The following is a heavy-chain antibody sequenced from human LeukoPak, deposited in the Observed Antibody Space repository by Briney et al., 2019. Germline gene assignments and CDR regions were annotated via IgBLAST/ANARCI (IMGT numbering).Heavy chain of an antibody. CDR1: GFTLSSYW. CDR3: ARDRYWGSGYYDNDY. Sequence: GGSLRLSCAAYGFTLSSYWMSWVRQAPGKGLEWVANINQDGREKNYVDSVKGRFTISRDTAKNSLSLQMNSLRAEDTAVYYCARDRYWGSGYYDNDYWGQGTLVTVSS. CDR2: INQDGREK. V-gene: IGHV3-7*01. J-gene: IGHJ4*02. D-gene: IGHD3-22*01.